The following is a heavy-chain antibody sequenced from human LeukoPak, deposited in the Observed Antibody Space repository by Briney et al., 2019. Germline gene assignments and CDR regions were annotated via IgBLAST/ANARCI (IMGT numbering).Heavy chain of an antibody. V-gene: IGHV3-64*01. D-gene: IGHD3-22*01. Sequence: TGGSLRLSCAASGFTFSSYAMHWVRQAPGKGLEYVSAISSNGGSTYYANSVKGRFTISRDNSKNTLYLQMGSLRAEDMAVYYCARGLSYYDTYFDDWGQGSLVTVSA. CDR3: ARGLSYYDTYFDD. CDR1: GFTFSSYA. CDR2: ISSNGGST. J-gene: IGHJ4*02.